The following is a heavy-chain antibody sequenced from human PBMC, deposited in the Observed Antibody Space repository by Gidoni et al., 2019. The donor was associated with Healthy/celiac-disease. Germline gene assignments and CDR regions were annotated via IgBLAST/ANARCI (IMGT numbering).Heavy chain of an antibody. J-gene: IGHJ6*02. CDR1: GFTLDDYA. D-gene: IGHD2-15*01. CDR2: ISWNSGSI. CDR3: AKDTSSGGVVVVAATFYYYGMDV. V-gene: IGHV3-9*01. Sequence: EVQLVESGGGLVQPGRSLRLSCDASGFTLDDYAMHWVRQAPGKGPEWVSGISWNSGSIGYADSVKGRFTISRDNAKNSLYLQMNSLRAEDTALYYCAKDTSSGGVVVVAATFYYYGMDVWGQGTTVTVSS.